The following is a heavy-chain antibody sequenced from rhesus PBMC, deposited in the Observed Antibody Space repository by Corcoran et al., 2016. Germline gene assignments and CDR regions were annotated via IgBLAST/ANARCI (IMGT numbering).Heavy chain of an antibody. CDR1: GGSISSSNW. Sequence: QVQLQESGPAVVKPSETLSLTCAVSGGSISSSNWWSWIRQSPGKGLELIGGIYGSVGSTEYNPSLKSRVTISIDMSKNPFSLKLSAVTAADTAVYYCARHEDIAAAGRFDVWGPGVLVTVSS. CDR2: IYGSVGST. J-gene: IGHJ5-1*01. CDR3: ARHEDIAAAGRFDV. D-gene: IGHD6-25*01. V-gene: IGHV4-93*02.